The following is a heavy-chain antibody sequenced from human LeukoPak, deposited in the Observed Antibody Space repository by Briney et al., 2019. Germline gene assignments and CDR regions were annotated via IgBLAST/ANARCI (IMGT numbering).Heavy chain of an antibody. V-gene: IGHV4-59*08. J-gene: IGHJ6*03. D-gene: IGHD5-18*01. CDR2: IYFTGFT. CDR1: DGSISGYY. CDR3: ARGLHGYSYGYVPWELYSYMDV. Sequence: PSETLSLTCTVSDGSISGYYWSWIRQSPGKGLEWIGYIYFTGFTHYNPSLKSRVTMSFDTTKYQFSLKMNSVTAADTAVYYCARGLHGYSYGYVPWELYSYMDVWGKGTTVSISS.